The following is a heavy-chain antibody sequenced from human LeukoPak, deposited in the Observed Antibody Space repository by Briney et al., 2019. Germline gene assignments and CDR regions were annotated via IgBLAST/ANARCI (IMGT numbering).Heavy chain of an antibody. CDR2: ISSDGRVG. V-gene: IGHV3-11*04. CDR3: ARDTLNGPFVISLDY. CDR1: GGSFSAYY. J-gene: IGHJ4*02. Sequence: LSLTCALYGGSFSAYYWNWVRQAPGKGLEWVSHISSDGRVGRYVDSVRGRFTMSRDNAKNLLFLQMNGLRVEDTAVYYCARDTLNGPFVISLDYWGQGALVTVSS. D-gene: IGHD3-9*01.